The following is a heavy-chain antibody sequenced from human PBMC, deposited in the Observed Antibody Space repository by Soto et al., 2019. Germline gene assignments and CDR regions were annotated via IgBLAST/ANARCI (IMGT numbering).Heavy chain of an antibody. CDR2: KYPDGNQE. D-gene: IGHD3-22*01. J-gene: IGHJ4*01. V-gene: IGHV3-30*06. CDR3: VRFGWDESSRYHHAFDY. Sequence: QVQLVESGGGVVQPGGSLRISCEASGFTFSRHGMHWVRQAPGKGLEWVAVKYPDGNQEYFAESVKGRFTISRDNSKNTLYLQENSLRAGDTAIYYSVRFGWDESSRYHHAFDYWGHGTLVTVSS. CDR1: GFTFSRHG.